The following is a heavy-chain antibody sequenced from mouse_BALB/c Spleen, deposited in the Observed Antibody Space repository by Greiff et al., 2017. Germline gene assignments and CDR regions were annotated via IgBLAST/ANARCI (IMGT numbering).Heavy chain of an antibody. Sequence: VQLQQPGAELVRPGASVKLSCKASGYTFTSYWINWVKQRPGQGLEWIGNIYPSDSYTNYNQKFKDKATLTVDKSSSTAYMQLSSPTSEDSAVYYCTRWGYDGGYAMDYWGQGTTLTVSS. J-gene: IGHJ2*01. CDR1: GYTFTSYW. CDR2: IYPSDSYT. V-gene: IGHV1-69*02. D-gene: IGHD2-14*01. CDR3: TRWGYDGGYAMDY.